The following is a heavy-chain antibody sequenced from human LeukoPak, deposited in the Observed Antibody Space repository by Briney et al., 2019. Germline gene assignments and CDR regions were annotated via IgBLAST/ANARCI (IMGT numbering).Heavy chain of an antibody. CDR3: AKDREAWTLWLNSLGF. Sequence: GGSLRLSCAASGFTFSNYVMSWVRQAPGKGLEWVSAISGSGGNAYYADSVKGRFTTSRDNSKNTLYLHMNSLRVEDTAVYYCAKDREAWTLWLNSLGFWGQGTLVTVSS. CDR1: GFTFSNYV. J-gene: IGHJ4*02. CDR2: ISGSGGNA. V-gene: IGHV3-23*01. D-gene: IGHD2-21*01.